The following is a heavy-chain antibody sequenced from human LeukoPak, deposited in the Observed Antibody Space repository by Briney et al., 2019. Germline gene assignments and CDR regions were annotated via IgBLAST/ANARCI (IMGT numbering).Heavy chain of an antibody. CDR3: ARGSNWLDP. J-gene: IGHJ5*02. Sequence: SETLSLICNVPGDSINNYYWSWVRQPPGKGLEWIGYIYYSGSTNYNPTLKSRVTISKDPSKKQVALKLTSVTAADTAVYYCARGSNWLDPWGQETLVTVSS. D-gene: IGHD6-6*01. CDR2: IYYSGST. V-gene: IGHV4-59*01. CDR1: GDSINNYY.